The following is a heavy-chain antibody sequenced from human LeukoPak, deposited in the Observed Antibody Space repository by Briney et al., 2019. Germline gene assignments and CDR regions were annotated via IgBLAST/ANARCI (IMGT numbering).Heavy chain of an antibody. CDR1: GFTFSSYD. D-gene: IGHD2-2*01. V-gene: IGHV3-13*01. CDR3: ARASMVVPAHYYGMDV. Sequence: GGSLRLSCAASGFTFSSYDMHWVRQATGKGLEWVSAIGTAGDTYYPGSVKGRFTISRENAKNSLYLQMNSLRAGDTAVYYCARASMVVPAHYYGMDVWGQGTTVTVSS. CDR2: IGTAGDT. J-gene: IGHJ6*02.